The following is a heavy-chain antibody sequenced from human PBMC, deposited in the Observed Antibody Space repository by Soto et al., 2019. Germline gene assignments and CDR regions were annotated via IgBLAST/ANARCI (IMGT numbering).Heavy chain of an antibody. CDR2: IIPILGIA. V-gene: IGHV1-69*02. Sequence: VKVSCKASGGTFSSYTISWVRQAPGQGLECMGRIIPILGIANYAQEFQGRVTITADKSTSTAYMEVSSLRSEDTAVYYCARGNTMVRGVLTPSYNWFNPWGQGTLVTVSS. D-gene: IGHD3-10*01. CDR1: GGTFSSYT. J-gene: IGHJ5*02. CDR3: ARGNTMVRGVLTPSYNWFNP.